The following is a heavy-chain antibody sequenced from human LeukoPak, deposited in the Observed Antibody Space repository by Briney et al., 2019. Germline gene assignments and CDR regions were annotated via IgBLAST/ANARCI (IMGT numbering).Heavy chain of an antibody. CDR2: INPSGSST. J-gene: IGHJ4*02. V-gene: IGHV1-46*01. D-gene: IGHD6-13*01. CDR1: GYSFTSHY. Sequence: ASVKVSCTASGYSFTSHYMHWVRQAPGQGLEWLGLINPSGSSTLYAQKFQGRVTMTRDMSTTTDYMELSSLRSEDTAVYYCARAKSWNLVYWGQGTLVTVSS. CDR3: ARAKSWNLVY.